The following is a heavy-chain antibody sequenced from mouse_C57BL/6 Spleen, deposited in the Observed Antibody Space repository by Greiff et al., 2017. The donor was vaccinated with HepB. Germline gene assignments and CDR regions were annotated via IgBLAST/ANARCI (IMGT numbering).Heavy chain of an antibody. D-gene: IGHD3-2*02. V-gene: IGHV1-15*01. Sequence: QVQLKQSGAELVRPGASVTLSCKASGYTFTDYEMHWVKQTPVHGLEWIGAIDPETGGTAYNQKFKGKAILTADKASSTAYMELRSLTSEDSAVYYCTRDGGQLRLRNWFAYWGQGTLVTVSA. J-gene: IGHJ3*01. CDR3: TRDGGQLRLRNWFAY. CDR1: GYTFTDYE. CDR2: IDPETGGT.